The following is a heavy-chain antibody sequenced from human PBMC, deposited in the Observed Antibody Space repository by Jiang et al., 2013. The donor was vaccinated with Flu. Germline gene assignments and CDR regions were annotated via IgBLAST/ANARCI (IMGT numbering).Heavy chain of an antibody. CDR3: VRHRRAAGASTDH. V-gene: IGHV4-39*01. CDR1: GSISSDNSY. CDR2: MFHSGTT. J-gene: IGHJ5*02. Sequence: GSISSDNSYWGWIRQPPGKGLEWIGIMFHSGTTYYNPSLKSRVTMSVDSSKNQFSLKLTSMTASDTSIYYCVRHRRAAGASTDHWGQGTLVTVSS. D-gene: IGHD6-13*01.